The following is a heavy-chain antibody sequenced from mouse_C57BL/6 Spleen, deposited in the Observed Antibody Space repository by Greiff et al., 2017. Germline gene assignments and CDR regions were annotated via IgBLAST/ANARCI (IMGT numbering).Heavy chain of an antibody. CDR1: GFSLSTSGMG. D-gene: IGHD1-1*01. V-gene: IGHV8-12*01. Sequence: QVTLKVCGPGILQSSQTLSLTCSFSGFSLSTSGMGVSWIRQPSGKGLEWLAHIYWDDDKRYNPSLKSRLTISKDTSRNQVFLKITSVDTADTATYYCARRAEDYGSTNYYAMDYWGQGTSVTVSS. CDR2: IYWDDDK. CDR3: ARRAEDYGSTNYYAMDY. J-gene: IGHJ4*01.